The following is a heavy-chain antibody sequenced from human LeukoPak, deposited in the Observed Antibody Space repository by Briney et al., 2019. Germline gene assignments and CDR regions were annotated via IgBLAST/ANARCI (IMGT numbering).Heavy chain of an antibody. D-gene: IGHD2/OR15-2a*01. V-gene: IGHV3-21*01. CDR2: ISSSSSYI. Sequence: PGGSLRLSCVASGFTFSSYSMNWVRQAPGKGLEWVSSISSSSSYIYYAGSVKGRFTISRDNAKNSLYLQMNSLRAEDTAVYYCARAFLGAFDIWGQGTMVTVSS. CDR1: GFTFSSYS. CDR3: ARAFLGAFDI. J-gene: IGHJ3*02.